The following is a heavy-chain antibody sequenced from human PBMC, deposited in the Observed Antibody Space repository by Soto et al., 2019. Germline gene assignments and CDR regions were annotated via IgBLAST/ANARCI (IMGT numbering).Heavy chain of an antibody. Sequence: AAVNVSCKDSGYTFTRYGISWVRQAAGQGLEWMGWISAYNGNTKYAQKLQGRVTMTTDTSTSTAYMELRSLRSDDTAVYYCARSPSPIVVVTATINWFDPWGQGTLVTVSS. CDR3: ARSPSPIVVVTATINWFDP. V-gene: IGHV1-18*01. D-gene: IGHD2-21*02. CDR1: GYTFTRYG. J-gene: IGHJ5*02. CDR2: ISAYNGNT.